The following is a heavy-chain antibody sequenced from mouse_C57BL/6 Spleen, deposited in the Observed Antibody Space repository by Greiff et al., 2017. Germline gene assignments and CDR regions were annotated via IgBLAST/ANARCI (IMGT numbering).Heavy chain of an antibody. CDR2: IRNKANGYTT. D-gene: IGHD2-3*01. V-gene: IGHV7-3*01. CDR3: ARDGYYHYYAMDY. Sequence: EVQLQESGGGLVQPGGSLSLSCAASGFTFTDYYMSWVRQPPGKALEWLGFIRNKANGYTTEYSASVKGRFTISRDNSQSILYLQMNALRAEDSATYYCARDGYYHYYAMDYWGQGTSVTVSS. CDR1: GFTFTDYY. J-gene: IGHJ4*01.